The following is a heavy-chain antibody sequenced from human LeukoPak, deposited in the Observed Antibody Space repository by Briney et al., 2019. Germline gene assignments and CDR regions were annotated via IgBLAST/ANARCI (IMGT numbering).Heavy chain of an antibody. J-gene: IGHJ3*02. CDR1: GYTFTGYY. V-gene: IGHV1-2*02. Sequence: ASVNVSCKASGYTFTGYYMHWVRQAPGQGLEWMGWINPNSGGTNYAQKFQGRVTMTRDTSISTAYMELSRLRSDDTAVYYCARARYYYDSSGYYYVRSDAFDIWGQGTMVTVSS. D-gene: IGHD3-22*01. CDR3: ARARYYYDSSGYYYVRSDAFDI. CDR2: INPNSGGT.